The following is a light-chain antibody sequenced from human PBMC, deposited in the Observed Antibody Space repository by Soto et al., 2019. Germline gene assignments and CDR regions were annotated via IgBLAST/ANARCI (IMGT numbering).Light chain of an antibody. CDR1: QSVSSY. J-gene: IGKJ1*01. CDR3: QQRSNWPPWT. V-gene: IGKV3-11*01. Sequence: EIVLTQSPATLSLSPGERATLSCRASQSVSSYFAWYQQKPGQAPRLLIYDASNRATGIPARFSGSGSGTDFTITISSLEPEDFAVDYCQQRSNWPPWTFGQGTKVEIK. CDR2: DAS.